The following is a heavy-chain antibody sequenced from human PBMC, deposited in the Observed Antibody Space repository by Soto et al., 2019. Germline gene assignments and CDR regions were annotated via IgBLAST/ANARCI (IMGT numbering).Heavy chain of an antibody. CDR1: GFIFSNYH. V-gene: IGHV3-48*02. Sequence: GGSLRLSCAASGFIFSNYHMNWVRQAPGKGLEWVSYIRNSGNTIYYANSVKGRFTISRDNAKGSLYLQMNSLRDEDTAVYYCTRQNIEHSSGWYPWGQGTLVTVSS. J-gene: IGHJ5*02. CDR3: TRQNIEHSSGWYP. CDR2: IRNSGNTI. D-gene: IGHD6-13*01.